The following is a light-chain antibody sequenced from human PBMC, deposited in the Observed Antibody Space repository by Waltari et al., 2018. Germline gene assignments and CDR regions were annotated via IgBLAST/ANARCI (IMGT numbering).Light chain of an antibody. CDR1: QRFGTS. Sequence: SCRAGQRFGTSSAWYQQRPGQSPRLFIYEASYRATGIPARFSGSGSESDFTLTISSLQPEDFAVYYCQQRRNWPLTFGGGTRVQI. V-gene: IGKV3-11*01. CDR3: QQRRNWPLT. CDR2: EAS. J-gene: IGKJ4*01.